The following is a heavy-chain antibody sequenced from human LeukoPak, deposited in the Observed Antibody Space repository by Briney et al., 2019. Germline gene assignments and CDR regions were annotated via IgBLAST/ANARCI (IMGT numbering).Heavy chain of an antibody. V-gene: IGHV3-13*04. CDR3: ARARTSGTYYFGY. D-gene: IGHD1-26*01. CDR1: GFTFSSYD. J-gene: IGHJ4*02. CDR2: ISTAGDT. Sequence: PGGSLRLSCAASGFTFSSYDMHWVRQATGKGLEWVSGISTAGDTYYAGSVKGRFTISRENAKSSLYLQMNSLRAGDTGVYYCARARTSGTYYFGYWGQGALVTVSS.